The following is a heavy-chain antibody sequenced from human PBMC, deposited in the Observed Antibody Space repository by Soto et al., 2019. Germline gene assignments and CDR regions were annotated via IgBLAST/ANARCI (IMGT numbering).Heavy chain of an antibody. CDR2: IYYSGSA. Sequence: PSETLSLTCTVSGGSISTYYWSWIRQPPGKGLEWIGWIYYSGSASSNPLLKSRVTMSVDTSKNQFSLKLSSVTATDTAMYFCARHIYGDHDYFDSWGQGTLVTVSS. D-gene: IGHD4-17*01. J-gene: IGHJ4*02. CDR3: ARHIYGDHDYFDS. CDR1: GGSISTYY. V-gene: IGHV4-59*08.